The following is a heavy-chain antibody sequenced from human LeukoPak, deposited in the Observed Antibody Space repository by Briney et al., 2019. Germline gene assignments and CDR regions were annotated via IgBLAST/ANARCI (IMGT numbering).Heavy chain of an antibody. CDR2: IYPGDSDT. V-gene: IGHV5-51*01. D-gene: IGHD6-25*01. Sequence: GESLKISCKGSGYTFNTYWIGWVRQMPGKGLEWMGIIYPGDSDTRYSPSFQGQVTISADKSINIVYLQWSSLKASDTAMYYCARTTMAAHGDLDYWGQGTLVTVAP. CDR1: GYTFNTYW. J-gene: IGHJ4*02. CDR3: ARTTMAAHGDLDY.